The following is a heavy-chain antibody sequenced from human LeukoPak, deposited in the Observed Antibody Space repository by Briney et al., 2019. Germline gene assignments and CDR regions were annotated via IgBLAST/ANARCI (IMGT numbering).Heavy chain of an antibody. D-gene: IGHD6-13*01. V-gene: IGHV1-69*13. Sequence: GASVKVSCKASGGTFSSYAISWVRQAPGQGLEWMGGIIPIFGTANYAQKFQGRVTITADESTSTAYMELSSLRSEDTAVYYCARSEYSSSWYNWFDPWGQGTLVTVSS. CDR3: ARSEYSSSWYNWFDP. CDR2: IIPIFGTA. CDR1: GGTFSSYA. J-gene: IGHJ5*02.